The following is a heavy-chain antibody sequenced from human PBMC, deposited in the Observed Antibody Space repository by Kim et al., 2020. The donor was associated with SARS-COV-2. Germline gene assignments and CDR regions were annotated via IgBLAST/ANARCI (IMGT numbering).Heavy chain of an antibody. Sequence: GGSLRLSCAASGFTFSSYSMNWVRQAPGKGLEWVSSISSSSYIYYADSVKGRFTISRDNAKNSLYLQMNSLRAEDTAVYYCGAASGWVYYFDYWGQGTLVTVSS. CDR3: GAASGWVYYFDY. D-gene: IGHD6-19*01. J-gene: IGHJ4*02. CDR2: ISSSSYI. V-gene: IGHV3-21*01. CDR1: GFTFSSYS.